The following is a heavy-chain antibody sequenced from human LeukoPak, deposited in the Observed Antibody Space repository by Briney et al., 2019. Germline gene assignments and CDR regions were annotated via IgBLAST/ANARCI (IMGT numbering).Heavy chain of an antibody. J-gene: IGHJ5*02. CDR3: ARQGVYSHNWFHP. CDR2: IYYTGST. Sequence: SETLSLTCTVSGGSFSGYHWIWIRQPPGKGLEWIGHIYYTGSTNYNPSFKSRLIMSVDTSNNQYSLKLSSVTAADRALYYCARQGVYSHNWFHPWGQGTLVTVSS. D-gene: IGHD5-18*01. V-gene: IGHV4-59*08. CDR1: GGSFSGYH.